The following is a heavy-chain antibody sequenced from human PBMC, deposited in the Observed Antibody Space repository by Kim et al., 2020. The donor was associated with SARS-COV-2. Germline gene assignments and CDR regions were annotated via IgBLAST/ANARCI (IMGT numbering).Heavy chain of an antibody. J-gene: IGHJ4*02. CDR3: AAWTGDYVLDS. D-gene: IGHD3-3*01. Sequence: GGSLRLSCAGSGFTFSSYAMSWVRQAPGEGMEWVSAISGSGGLTFYADSVKARFTISRDNSKNTLYLQMDSLRAEDTAVYYCAAWTGDYVLDSWGQGTLVTVSS. V-gene: IGHV3-23*01. CDR1: GFTFSSYA. CDR2: ISGSGGLT.